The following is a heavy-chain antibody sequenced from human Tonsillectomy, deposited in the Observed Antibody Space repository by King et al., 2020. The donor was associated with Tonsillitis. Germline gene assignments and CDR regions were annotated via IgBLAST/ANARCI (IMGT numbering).Heavy chain of an antibody. CDR3: AKYSGYDFGALDV. D-gene: IGHD3-3*01. Sequence: VQLVESGGGLVQPGGSLRLSCAASGFTFSSYAMNWVRQAPGKGLEWVSALSGSGGSTYYADSVKGRFTISRDNSKNTLYLQMNSLRAEDTAVYYCAKYSGYDFGALDVWGQGTTVTVSS. J-gene: IGHJ6*02. CDR2: LSGSGGST. CDR1: GFTFSSYA. V-gene: IGHV3-23*04.